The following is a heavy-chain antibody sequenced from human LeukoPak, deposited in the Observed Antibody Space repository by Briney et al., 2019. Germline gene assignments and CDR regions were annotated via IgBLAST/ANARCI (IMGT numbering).Heavy chain of an antibody. J-gene: IGHJ4*02. D-gene: IGHD6-13*01. Sequence: PGRSLRLSCAASGFTFSSYGMHWVRQAPGKGLEWVAVISYDGSNKYYADSVKGRFTISRDNSKNTLYLQMNSLRAEDTAVYYCAKDPVGSSWGFDYWGQGTLVTVSS. CDR1: GFTFSSYG. V-gene: IGHV3-30*18. CDR3: AKDPVGSSWGFDY. CDR2: ISYDGSNK.